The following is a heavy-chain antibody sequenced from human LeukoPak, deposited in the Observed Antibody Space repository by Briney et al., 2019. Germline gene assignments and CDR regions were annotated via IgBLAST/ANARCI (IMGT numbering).Heavy chain of an antibody. Sequence: ASVKVSCKASGYTFTSYGISWVRQAPGQGLEWMGWISAYNGNTNYAQKLQGRVTMTTDTSTSTAYMELRSLRSDDTAVYYCARDGSRVRFLEWARAFDIWGQGTMVTVSS. D-gene: IGHD3-3*01. J-gene: IGHJ3*02. CDR2: ISAYNGNT. V-gene: IGHV1-18*01. CDR1: GYTFTSYG. CDR3: ARDGSRVRFLEWARAFDI.